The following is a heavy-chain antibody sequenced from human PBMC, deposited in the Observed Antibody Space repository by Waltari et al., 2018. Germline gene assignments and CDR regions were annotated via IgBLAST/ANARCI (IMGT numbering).Heavy chain of an antibody. D-gene: IGHD2-15*01. CDR3: ARGGYHPANFDF. CDR2: IHHTGTT. Sequence: QMHLQESGPGLVKPSETLSLTCTLSGYSISNNYYWAWIRQSPEQGLAWMGAIHHTGTTYYNPSLNSRITMSVDTPNNQFSLKLNSVTAADTAVYYCARGGYHPANFDFWGQGILVTVSS. CDR1: GYSISNNYY. J-gene: IGHJ4*02. V-gene: IGHV4-38-2*02.